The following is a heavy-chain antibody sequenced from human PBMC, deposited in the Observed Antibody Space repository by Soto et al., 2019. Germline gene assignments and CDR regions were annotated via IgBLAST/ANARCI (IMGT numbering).Heavy chain of an antibody. V-gene: IGHV2-5*02. CDR1: GFSLNTTAVG. CDR2: IYWDNDK. CDR3: AHKEGYDYVWGSDKDPLCI. Sequence: SGPTLVNPTQTLTLTCTFSGFSLNTTAVGVGWIRQPPGKSLEWLALIYWDNDKRYNPSLKARRTITTDTSTIQVVLKMTNMDPVDGSTYFCAHKEGYDYVWGSDKDPLCIWGRWTMLIGSS. D-gene: IGHD3-16*01. J-gene: IGHJ3*02.